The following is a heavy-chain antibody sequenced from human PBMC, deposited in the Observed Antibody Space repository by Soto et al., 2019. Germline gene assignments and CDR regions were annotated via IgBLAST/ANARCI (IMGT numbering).Heavy chain of an antibody. J-gene: IGHJ4*01. Sequence: GGSLRLSCAASGFTFSSYAMTWVRQAPGKGLEWVSAISGSGGNTYYADSVKGRFTISRDNSKNTLFFQMNSLRVEDTAIYYCAKRDDGGGPRGPPFDFGGPGPLVTVSS. CDR1: GFTFSSYA. D-gene: IGHD3-22*01. V-gene: IGHV3-23*01. CDR3: AKRDDGGGPRGPPFDF. CDR2: ISGSGGNT.